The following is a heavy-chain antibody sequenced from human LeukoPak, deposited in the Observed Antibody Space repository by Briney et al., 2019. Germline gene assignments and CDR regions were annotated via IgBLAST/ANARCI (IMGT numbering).Heavy chain of an antibody. V-gene: IGHV3-7*03. CDR2: INPSESVK. D-gene: IGHD3-10*01. CDR1: GFTFNTYW. Sequence: HPGGSLRLSCTASGFTFNTYWMNWARQAPGKGLEWVASINPSESVKYYVNSVKGRFTISRDNAKNSLYLQMNSLRAEDTAVYYCARQKRTGGFDPWGQGTLVTVSS. J-gene: IGHJ5*02. CDR3: ARQKRTGGFDP.